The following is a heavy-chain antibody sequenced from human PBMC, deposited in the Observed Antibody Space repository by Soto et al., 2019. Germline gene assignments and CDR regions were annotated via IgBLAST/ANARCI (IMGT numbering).Heavy chain of an antibody. V-gene: IGHV3-30*18. CDR1: GFTFSSYG. CDR3: AKDACSGGSCYSSFDY. J-gene: IGHJ4*02. Sequence: QVQLVESGGGVVQPGRSLRLSCAASGFTFSSYGMHWVRQAPGKGLEWVAVISYDGSNKYYADSVKGRFTISRDNSKNTLYLQMNSLRAEDTAVYYCAKDACSGGSCYSSFDYWGQGNLVTVSS. D-gene: IGHD2-15*01. CDR2: ISYDGSNK.